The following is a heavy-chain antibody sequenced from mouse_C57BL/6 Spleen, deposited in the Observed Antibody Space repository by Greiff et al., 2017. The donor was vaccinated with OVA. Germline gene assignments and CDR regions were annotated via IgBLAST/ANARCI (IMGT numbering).Heavy chain of an antibody. D-gene: IGHD1-1*01. Sequence: DVHLVESEGGLVQPGSSMKLSCTASGFTFSDYYMAWVRQVPEKGLEWVANINYDGSSTYYLDSLKSRFIISRDNAKNILYLQMSSLKSEDTATYYCARGGYYAYYAMDYWGQGTSVTVSS. CDR3: ARGGYYAYYAMDY. CDR2: INYDGSST. J-gene: IGHJ4*01. CDR1: GFTFSDYY. V-gene: IGHV5-16*01.